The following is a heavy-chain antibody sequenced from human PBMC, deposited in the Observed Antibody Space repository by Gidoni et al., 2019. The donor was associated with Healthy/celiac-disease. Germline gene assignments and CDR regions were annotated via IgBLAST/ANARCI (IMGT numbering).Heavy chain of an antibody. CDR1: GGSISSYY. V-gene: IGHV4-59*07. Sequence: QVQLQESGPGLVKPSDTLSLTCPVSGGSISSYYWSWIRQPPGKGLEWIGYIYDSGSTNYNPSRKSRVTISVDTSKNQFSLKLSSVTAADTAVYYCASTQYDFWSGYYYYYGMDVWGQGTTVTVSS. J-gene: IGHJ6*02. CDR2: IYDSGST. D-gene: IGHD3-3*01. CDR3: ASTQYDFWSGYYYYYGMDV.